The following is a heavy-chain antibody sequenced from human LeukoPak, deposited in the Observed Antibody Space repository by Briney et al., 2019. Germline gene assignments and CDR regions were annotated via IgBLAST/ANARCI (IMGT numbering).Heavy chain of an antibody. CDR2: INSDGSST. CDR3: AAYSGYAKTFDY. D-gene: IGHD5-12*01. J-gene: IGHJ4*02. V-gene: IGHV3-74*01. CDR1: GFTFSSYW. Sequence: QTVGSLRLSCAASGFTFSSYWMHWVRQAPGKGLVWVSRINSDGSSTSYADSVKGRFTISRDNAKNTLYLQMNSLRAEDTAVYYCAAYSGYAKTFDYWGQGTLVTVSS.